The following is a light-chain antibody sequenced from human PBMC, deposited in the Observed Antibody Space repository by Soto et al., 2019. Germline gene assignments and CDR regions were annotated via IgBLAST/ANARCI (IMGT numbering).Light chain of an antibody. V-gene: IGLV1-40*01. J-gene: IGLJ1*01. Sequence: QSVLTQPPSVSGVPGQRVTISCTGSSSNIGAGYDVHWYQQLPGTAPKLLIYGNSNRPSGVPERFSGSKSGTSASLAITGLQAEDDADYYCQSYDSSLSGSYVFGTGTKVTVL. CDR1: SSNIGAGYD. CDR3: QSYDSSLSGSYV. CDR2: GNS.